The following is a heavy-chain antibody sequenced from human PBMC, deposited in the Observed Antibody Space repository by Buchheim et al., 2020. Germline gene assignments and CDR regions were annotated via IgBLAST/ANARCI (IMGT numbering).Heavy chain of an antibody. V-gene: IGHV3-11*01. D-gene: IGHD2-15*01. CDR2: ISSSGTTI. Sequence: QVQLVESGGGLVKPGGSLRLSCAASGFTFRDYYMTWIRQAPGKGLEWVSYISSSGTTIDYADSVKGRFTISRDNANKSLYLQMNSLRAEDTAVYYCARGSRTGYCSGGNCYYFDSWGQGTL. CDR1: GFTFRDYY. CDR3: ARGSRTGYCSGGNCYYFDS. J-gene: IGHJ4*02.